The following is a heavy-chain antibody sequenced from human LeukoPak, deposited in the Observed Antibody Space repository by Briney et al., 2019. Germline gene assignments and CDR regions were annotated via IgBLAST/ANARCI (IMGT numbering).Heavy chain of an antibody. CDR1: GGSINSDDYS. Sequence: SETLSLTCAVSGGSINSDDYSWSWIRQPPGKGLEWIGYMYHSGSAYYNPSLESRVTISVDRSNNQFSLRLNSVTAVDTAVYYCARAHRCTGGTCFNWFDPWGQGTLVIVSS. CDR3: ARAHRCTGGTCFNWFDP. J-gene: IGHJ5*02. CDR2: MYHSGSA. D-gene: IGHD2-15*01. V-gene: IGHV4-30-2*01.